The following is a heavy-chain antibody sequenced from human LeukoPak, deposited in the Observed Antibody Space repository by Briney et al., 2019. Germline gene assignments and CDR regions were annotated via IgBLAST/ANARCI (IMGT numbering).Heavy chain of an antibody. J-gene: IGHJ3*02. CDR3: ARDGGGRYCSSTSCSRVHAFDI. CDR1: GFTFSSYA. CDR2: INHSGST. Sequence: PGGSLRLSCAASGFTFSSYAMSWVRQPPGKGLEWIGEINHSGSTNYNPSLKSRVTISVDTSKNQFSLKLSSVTAADTAVYYCARDGGGRYCSSTSCSRVHAFDIWGQGTMVTVSS. V-gene: IGHV4-34*01. D-gene: IGHD2-2*01.